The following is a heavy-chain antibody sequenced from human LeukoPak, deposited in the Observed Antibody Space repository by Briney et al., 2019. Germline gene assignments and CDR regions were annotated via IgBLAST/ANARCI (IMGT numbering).Heavy chain of an antibody. Sequence: GESLKISCTGSGYSFSHYWIGWVRQMPGKGLEWMGIIYPDDSDTTYSPSFQGHVTISADKSISTTYLQWYSLKASDTGMYYCGRQVVRSSSGWKFGYWGQGTLVTVSS. CDR3: GRQVVRSSSGWKFGY. J-gene: IGHJ4*02. D-gene: IGHD6-19*01. V-gene: IGHV5-51*01. CDR2: IYPDDSDT. CDR1: GYSFSHYW.